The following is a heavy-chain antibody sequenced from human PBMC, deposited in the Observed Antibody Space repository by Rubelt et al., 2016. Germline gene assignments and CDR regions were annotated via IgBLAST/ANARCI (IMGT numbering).Heavy chain of an antibody. CDR1: GFSFSSFW. CDR3: TRDQGSGLGGGWDS. D-gene: IGHD6-19*01. V-gene: IGHV3-7*01. J-gene: IGHJ4*02. CDR2: IKQDGSEK. Sequence: VQPGGSLRLSCAASGFSFSSFWMYWVRQAPGKGLEWVANIKQDGSEKYYVDSVKGRFTISSDNAKNSLFLQMNSLRAEDTAVYYCTRDQGSGLGGGWDSWGQGTLVTVSS.